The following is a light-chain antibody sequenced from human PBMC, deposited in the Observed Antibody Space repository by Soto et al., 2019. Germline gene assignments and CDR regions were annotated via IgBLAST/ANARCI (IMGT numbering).Light chain of an antibody. CDR1: QSISSY. CDR2: AAS. Sequence: DLQMTQSPSSLSASVGDRVTITCRASQSISSYLNWYQQKPGKAPKLLIYAASSLQSGVPSRFSGSGSGTDFTLIISSLQPEDFATYYCQQSYSTPYTFDQGTKLEIK. V-gene: IGKV1-39*01. CDR3: QQSYSTPYT. J-gene: IGKJ2*01.